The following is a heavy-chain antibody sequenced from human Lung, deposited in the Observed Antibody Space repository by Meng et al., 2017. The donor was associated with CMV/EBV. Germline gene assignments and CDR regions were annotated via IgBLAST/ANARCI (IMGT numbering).Heavy chain of an antibody. CDR2: IKTNAGNYAT. CDR1: GFTFSGSA. CDR3: TRLTAADTSFDC. V-gene: IGHV3-73*01. D-gene: IGHD6-13*01. Sequence: GESMKISCAASGFTFSGSAIHWVRQASGKWLEWVGRIKTNAGNYATAYAASLKSRFTISRDVSMNTACLQMNSLTAEDTAVYYCTRLTAADTSFDCWGQGTLVTVSS. J-gene: IGHJ4*02.